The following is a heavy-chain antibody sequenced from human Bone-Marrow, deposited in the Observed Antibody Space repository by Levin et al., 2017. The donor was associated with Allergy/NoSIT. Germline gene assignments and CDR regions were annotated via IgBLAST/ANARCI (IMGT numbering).Heavy chain of an antibody. CDR1: GGSISSSSYY. V-gene: IGHV4-39*07. D-gene: IGHD6-19*01. CDR3: ARTEENSSDREPYYYYGMDV. J-gene: IGHJ6*02. CDR2: IYYSGST. Sequence: SETLSLTCTVSGGSISSSSYYWGWIRQPPGKGLEWIGSIYYSGSTYYNPSLKSRVTISVDTSKNQFSLKLSSVTAADTAVYYCARTEENSSDREPYYYYGMDVWGQGTTVTVSS.